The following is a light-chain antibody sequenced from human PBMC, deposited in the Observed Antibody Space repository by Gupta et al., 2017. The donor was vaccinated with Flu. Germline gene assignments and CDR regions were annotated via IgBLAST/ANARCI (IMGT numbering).Light chain of an antibody. V-gene: IGKV3-20*01. CDR3: QQDDTSPLT. Sequence: GTLSLSPGERATLSCRASQSLSNNYVAWYQQKPCQSPRLLIYGASSRATGIADRFGGSGSGTDFTLTISGLEAEDFAVYYCQQDDTSPLTFGGGTKVEIK. CDR1: QSLSNNY. J-gene: IGKJ4*01. CDR2: GAS.